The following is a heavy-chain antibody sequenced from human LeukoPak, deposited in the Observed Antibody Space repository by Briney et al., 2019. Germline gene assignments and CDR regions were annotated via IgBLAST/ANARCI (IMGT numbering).Heavy chain of an antibody. J-gene: IGHJ4*02. CDR1: GGSINSNSHH. V-gene: IGHV4-39*01. CDR2: IYYSGTT. Sequence: PSETLSLTCSVSGGSINSNSHHWDWIRQAPGKGLGWIGNIYYSGTTSYNPSLKSRVTISVDTSKNQFSLRLSSVTAVDTAVYYCARRGDILTDYAFDYWGQGTLVTVSS. D-gene: IGHD3-9*01. CDR3: ARRGDILTDYAFDY.